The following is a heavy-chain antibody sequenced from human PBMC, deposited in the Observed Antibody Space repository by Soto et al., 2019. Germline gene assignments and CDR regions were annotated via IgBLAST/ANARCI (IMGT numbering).Heavy chain of an antibody. CDR3: ARQAAAPGIDLWFDP. V-gene: IGHV4-39*01. D-gene: IGHD6-13*01. CDR1: GGSISSSRSY. Sequence: QLQLQESGPGLEKPSETLSLTCNVSGGSISSSRSYWAWFRQPPGKELEWIANIFYAGNTYYNPSLKSRATVSVDTSKNQSSLKLDSVTAADTAVYYCARQAAAPGIDLWFDPWGQGTLVTVSS. J-gene: IGHJ5*02. CDR2: IFYAGNT.